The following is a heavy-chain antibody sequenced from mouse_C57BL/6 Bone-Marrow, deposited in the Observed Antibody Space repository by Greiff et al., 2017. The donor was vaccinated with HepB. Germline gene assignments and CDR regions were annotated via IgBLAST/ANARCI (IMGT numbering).Heavy chain of an antibody. CDR3: ARDRVRTTGYYFDY. D-gene: IGHD2-1*01. Sequence: DVMLVESGGGLVKPGGSLKLSCAASGFTFSSYAMSWVRQTPEKRLEWVATISDGGSYTYYPDNVKGRFTISRDNAKNNLYLQMSHLKSEDTAMYYCARDRVRTTGYYFDYWGQGTTLTVSS. CDR2: ISDGGSYT. V-gene: IGHV5-4*01. CDR1: GFTFSSYA. J-gene: IGHJ2*01.